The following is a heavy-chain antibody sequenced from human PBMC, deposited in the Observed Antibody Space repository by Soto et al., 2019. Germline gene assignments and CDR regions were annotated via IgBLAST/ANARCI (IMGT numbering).Heavy chain of an antibody. V-gene: IGHV3-7*01. D-gene: IGHD3-22*01. J-gene: IGHJ5*02. Sequence: VQLVESGGGLVQPGGSLRLSCAASGFTFSSYWMSWVRQAPGKGLEWVANIKQDGSEKYYVDSVKGRFTISRDNAKNSLYLQMNSLRAEDTAVYYCARSYDSSGYYEGGWFDPWGQGTLVTVSS. CDR1: GFTFSSYW. CDR3: ARSYDSSGYYEGGWFDP. CDR2: IKQDGSEK.